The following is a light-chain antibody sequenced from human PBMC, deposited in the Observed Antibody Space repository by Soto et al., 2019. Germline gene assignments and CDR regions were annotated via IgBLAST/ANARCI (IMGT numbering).Light chain of an antibody. CDR2: DGS. Sequence: DIQMTQSPSSLSASVGDRVSITCQASRPIIRFINWFQQKPGKAPKLLIYDGSSLETGVPSRFSGSGSETQFTFSISSLQPEDAATYFCLQYHYRPYTFGQGTKLEIK. V-gene: IGKV1-33*01. CDR3: LQYHYRPYT. CDR1: RPIIRF. J-gene: IGKJ2*01.